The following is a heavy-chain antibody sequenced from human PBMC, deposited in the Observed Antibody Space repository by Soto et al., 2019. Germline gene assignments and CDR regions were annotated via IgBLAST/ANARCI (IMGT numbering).Heavy chain of an antibody. CDR1: GGSFSSGGYY. D-gene: IGHD3-9*01. CDR2: IYYSGST. V-gene: IGHV4-31*11. Sequence: PSETLSLTCAVYGGSFSSGGYYWSWIRQHPGKGLEWIGYIYYSGSTYYNPSLKSRVTISVDTSKNQFSLKLSSVTAADTAVYYCLAAIRYFDWRGGMDVWGQGTTVTVSS. J-gene: IGHJ6*02. CDR3: LAAIRYFDWRGGMDV.